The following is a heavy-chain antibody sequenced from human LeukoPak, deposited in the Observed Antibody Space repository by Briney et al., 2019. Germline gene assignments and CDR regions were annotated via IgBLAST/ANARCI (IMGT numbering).Heavy chain of an antibody. V-gene: IGHV3-30*02. Sequence: GGSLRLSCAASRFTISNFGMHWVRQAAGKGLEWVASIRYDGSNEYYADSVRGRFTISRDNSKNTLYLQMNSLRPEDTAVYYCARGPGSSFYFDYWGQGTLVTVSS. CDR3: ARGPGSSFYFDY. D-gene: IGHD6-6*01. CDR2: IRYDGSNE. J-gene: IGHJ4*02. CDR1: RFTISNFG.